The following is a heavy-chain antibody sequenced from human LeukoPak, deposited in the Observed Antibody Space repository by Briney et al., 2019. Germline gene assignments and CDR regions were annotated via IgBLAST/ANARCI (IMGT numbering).Heavy chain of an antibody. J-gene: IGHJ4*02. V-gene: IGHV3-20*04. CDR2: IHWNGDRT. Sequence: GGSLRLSCAASGFTFNDYGMSWVRQAPGKGLEWVSGIHWNGDRTGYADSVKGRFTISRDNAKNSLYLQMNSLRAEDTALYYCARSDVDTDASFDYWGQGTLVTVSS. CDR3: ARSDVDTDASFDY. D-gene: IGHD5-18*01. CDR1: GFTFNDYG.